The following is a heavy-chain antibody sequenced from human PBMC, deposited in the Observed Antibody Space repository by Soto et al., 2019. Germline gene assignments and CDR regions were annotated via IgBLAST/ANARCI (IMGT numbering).Heavy chain of an antibody. CDR3: ARDGLLSFGEVFKVHYIAV. Sequence: QLVESGGGLVKPGGSLRLSCATAGFPFSSYNMNWVRQAPGKGLQWVSSISSTSRYIYYADSVKGRFTISRDNANNSLYLQMDSLRAEDTAVYYCARDGLLSFGEVFKVHYIAVWGKGTTVAVSS. CDR1: GFPFSSYN. D-gene: IGHD3-10*01. J-gene: IGHJ6*03. CDR2: ISSTSRYI. V-gene: IGHV3-21*06.